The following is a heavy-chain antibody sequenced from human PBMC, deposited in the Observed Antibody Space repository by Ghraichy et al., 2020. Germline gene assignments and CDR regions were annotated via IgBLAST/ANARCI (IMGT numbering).Heavy chain of an antibody. V-gene: IGHV3-7*01. D-gene: IGHD3-10*02. CDR1: GFTFRPYW. CDR2: IKEDATEE. J-gene: IGHJ3*01. Sequence: GGSLRLSCAASGFTFRPYWMTWVRQAPGKGLEWVSTIKEDATEEQFEESLKGRVTISRDNGKNSMDLHMNSLTVEDTAVYYCVRDSFQTTSVRMFGFDLWGQGTRVPVS. CDR3: VRDSFQTTSVRMFGFDL.